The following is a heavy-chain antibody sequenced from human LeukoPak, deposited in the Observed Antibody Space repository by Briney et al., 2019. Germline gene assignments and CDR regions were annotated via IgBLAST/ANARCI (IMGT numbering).Heavy chain of an antibody. D-gene: IGHD2-15*01. CDR1: GVSTSSSNYY. J-gene: IGHJ4*02. CDR2: INHSGST. CDR3: ARRYCSGGSCHFDY. Sequence: PSETLSLTCAVSGVSTSSSNYYWGWIRQPPGKGLEWIGEINHSGSTNYNPSLKSRVTISVDTSKNQFSLKLSSVTAADTAVYYCARRYCSGGSCHFDYWGQGTLVTVSS. V-gene: IGHV4-39*07.